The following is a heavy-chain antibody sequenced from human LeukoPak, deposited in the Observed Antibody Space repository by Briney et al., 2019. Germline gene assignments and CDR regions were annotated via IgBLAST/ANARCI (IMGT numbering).Heavy chain of an antibody. J-gene: IGHJ6*02. CDR3: AKDGQYYDFWSGYLAYYGMDV. D-gene: IGHD3-3*01. V-gene: IGHV3-53*05. Sequence: GGSLRLSCAASGFTVSSNYMSWVRQAPGKGLEWVSVIYSGGSTYYADSVKGRFTISRDNSKNTLYLQMNSLRAEDTAVYYCAKDGQYYDFWSGYLAYYGMDVWGQGTTVTVSS. CDR2: IYSGGST. CDR1: GFTVSSNY.